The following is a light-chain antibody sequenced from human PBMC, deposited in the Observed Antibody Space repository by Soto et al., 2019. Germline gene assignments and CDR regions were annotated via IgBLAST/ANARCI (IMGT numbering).Light chain of an antibody. CDR2: DAS. CDR3: QHYTLYSGP. J-gene: IGKJ5*01. CDR1: DNIFTY. Sequence: IRMTQSTSTLSASVGDRVTVTCRASDNIFTYVAWYQHRAGGAPKLLIFDASTLQSGVPPRFSGGGSGTDFTLTINGLQPEDSASYYCQHYTLYSGPFGQGTLLEIK. V-gene: IGKV1-5*01.